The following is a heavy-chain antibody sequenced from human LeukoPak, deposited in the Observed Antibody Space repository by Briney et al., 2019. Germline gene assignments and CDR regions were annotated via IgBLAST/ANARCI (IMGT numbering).Heavy chain of an antibody. V-gene: IGHV1-3*01. J-gene: IGHJ4*02. CDR2: INAGNGNT. CDR1: GHTFTTFA. D-gene: IGHD6-13*01. CDR3: ARVYSSSRGNYFDY. Sequence: ASVKVSCKASGHTFTTFAIHWVRQAPGQSLEWMGWINAGNGNTIYSQKFQGRVTITRDTSASTAYMELSSLRSEDTAVYYCARVYSSSRGNYFDYWGQGTMVTVSS.